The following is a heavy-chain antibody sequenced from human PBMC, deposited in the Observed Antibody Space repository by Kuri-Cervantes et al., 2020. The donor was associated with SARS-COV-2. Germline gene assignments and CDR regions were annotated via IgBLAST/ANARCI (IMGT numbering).Heavy chain of an antibody. Sequence: SETLSLTCTVTGGSISSSSYYWGWIRQPPGKGLEWIGSIYYSGSTYYNPSLKGRVTISVDTSKNQFSLKLSSVTAADTAVYYCARGFLTGDLTWFDPWGQGTLVTVSS. CDR1: GGSISSSSYY. CDR3: ARGFLTGDLTWFDP. D-gene: IGHD7-27*01. J-gene: IGHJ5*02. CDR2: IYYSGST. V-gene: IGHV4-39*07.